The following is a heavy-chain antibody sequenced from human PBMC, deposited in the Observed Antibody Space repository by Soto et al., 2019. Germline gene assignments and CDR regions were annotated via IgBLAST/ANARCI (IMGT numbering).Heavy chain of an antibody. CDR1: GYTFTSYD. J-gene: IGHJ4*02. CDR2: ISGYNGNT. V-gene: IGHV1-18*01. Sequence: QVQLVQSGAEVKKPGASVKVSCKASGYTFTSYDINWVRQAPGQGLEWMGWISGYNGNTNYAKKFQGRVTMTTDTSTTTAYMEVRSLRSDDTAIYYCAREYSSSSLGYWGQGTLVTVSS. CDR3: AREYSSSSLGY. D-gene: IGHD6-6*01.